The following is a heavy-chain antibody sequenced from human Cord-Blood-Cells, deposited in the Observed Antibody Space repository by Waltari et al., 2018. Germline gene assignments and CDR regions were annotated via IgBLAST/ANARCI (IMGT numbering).Heavy chain of an antibody. CDR1: GGSFSGYY. CDR2: INHSGST. J-gene: IGHJ4*02. Sequence: QVHLQQWGAGLLKPSETLSLTCAVYGGSFSGYYWSWIRQPPGKGLDWIGEINHSGSTNYNLSLKSRVTISVETSKDQFSLKLSSVTGADSAVYSCARGGCSSTSCYYFDYWGQGTLVTVSS. D-gene: IGHD2-2*01. V-gene: IGHV4-34*01. CDR3: ARGGCSSTSCYYFDY.